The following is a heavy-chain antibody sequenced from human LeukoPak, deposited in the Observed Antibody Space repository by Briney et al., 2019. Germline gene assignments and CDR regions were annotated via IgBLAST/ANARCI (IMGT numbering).Heavy chain of an antibody. CDR2: ISAYNGNT. CDR3: ARGDYGDLNFDY. J-gene: IGHJ4*02. CDR1: GYTFTSYG. D-gene: IGHD4-17*01. V-gene: IGHV1-18*01. Sequence: ASVKVSCKASGYTFTSYGISWVRQAPGQGLEWMGWISAYNGNTNYAQKLQGRVTMTTDTSTSTAYMELSSLRSEDTAVYYCARGDYGDLNFDYWGQGTLVTVSS.